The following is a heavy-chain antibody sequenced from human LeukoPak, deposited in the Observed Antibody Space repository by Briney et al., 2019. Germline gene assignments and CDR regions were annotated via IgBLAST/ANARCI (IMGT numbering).Heavy chain of an antibody. CDR1: GGTFSSYA. V-gene: IGHV1-69*04. Sequence: GSSVKVSCKASGGTFSSYAISWVRQAPGQGLEWMGRIIPTFGIANYAQKFQGRVTITADKPTSTAYMELSSLRSEDTAVYYCAGDRTFGGVIAAQHDYWGQGTLVTVSS. CDR3: AGDRTFGGVIAAQHDY. J-gene: IGHJ4*02. D-gene: IGHD3-16*02. CDR2: IIPTFGIA.